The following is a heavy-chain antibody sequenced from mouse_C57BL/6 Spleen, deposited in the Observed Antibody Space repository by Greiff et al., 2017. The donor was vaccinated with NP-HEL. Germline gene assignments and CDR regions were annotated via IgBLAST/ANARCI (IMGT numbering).Heavy chain of an antibody. D-gene: IGHD2-2*01. CDR2: IYPGDGDT. CDR3: ARYIMVTTDWYFDV. J-gene: IGHJ1*03. V-gene: IGHV1-80*01. CDR1: GYAFSSYW. Sequence: QVQLQQSGAELVKPGASVKISCKASGYAFSSYWMNWVKQRPGKGLEWIGQIYPGDGDTNYNGKFKGKATLTADKSSSTAYMQLSSLTSEDSAVYFCARYIMVTTDWYFDVWGTGTTVTVSS.